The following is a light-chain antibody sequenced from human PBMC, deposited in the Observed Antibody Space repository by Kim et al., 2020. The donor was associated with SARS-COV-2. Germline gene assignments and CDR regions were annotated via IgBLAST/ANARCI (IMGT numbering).Light chain of an antibody. CDR2: GAS. J-gene: IGKJ4*01. V-gene: IGKV3-11*01. CDR3: QQRAIWPLT. Sequence: EVLLTQSPATLSLSPGERATLSCRASQSVASYLAWYQQKPGQPPRLLMYGASNRATGIPARFSGGGSGAEFTLTISSLEPEDFALYFCQQRAIWPLTFGGGTKVDIK. CDR1: QSVASY.